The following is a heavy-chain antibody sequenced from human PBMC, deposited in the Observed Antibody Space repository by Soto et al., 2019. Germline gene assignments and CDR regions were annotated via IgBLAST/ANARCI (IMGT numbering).Heavy chain of an antibody. V-gene: IGHV4-59*01. D-gene: IGHD5-12*01. CDR3: ARARLPQYYFDY. J-gene: IGHJ4*02. CDR1: GGSISSYY. Sequence: SETLSLTCTVSGGSISSYYWSWIRQPPGKGLEWIGYIYYSGSTNYSPSLKSRVTISVDTSKNQFSLELSSVTAADTAVYYCARARLPQYYFDYWGQGTLVTVSS. CDR2: IYYSGST.